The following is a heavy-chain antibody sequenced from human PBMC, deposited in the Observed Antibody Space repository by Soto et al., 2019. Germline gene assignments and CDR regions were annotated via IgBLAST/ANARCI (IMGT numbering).Heavy chain of an antibody. J-gene: IGHJ6*02. CDR1: GGSISNYY. Sequence: SETLSLTCSVSGGSISNYYWSWIRQAPGKGLEWIGYISYSGSTNYKPSLKSRVTILVDTSKNQFSLKLRSVTAADSAVYYCAGDRGDYAFWSGYFYGMDVWGQGTTVTVSS. CDR2: ISYSGST. CDR3: AGDRGDYAFWSGYFYGMDV. D-gene: IGHD3-3*01. V-gene: IGHV4-59*01.